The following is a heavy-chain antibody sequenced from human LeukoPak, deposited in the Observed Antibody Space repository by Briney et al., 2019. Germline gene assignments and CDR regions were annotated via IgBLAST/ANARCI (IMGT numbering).Heavy chain of an antibody. CDR3: ARVGEGYFDY. V-gene: IGHV3-21*01. CDR1: GFAFSDYS. D-gene: IGHD1-26*01. CDR2: TSSSSTYI. J-gene: IGHJ4*02. Sequence: GGSLRLSCAASGFAFSDYSMNWVRQAPGKGLEWVSFTSSSSTYICYADSVKGRFTISRDNAKNSLYLQMNSLRVEDTAVYYCARVGEGYFDYWGQGTLVTVST.